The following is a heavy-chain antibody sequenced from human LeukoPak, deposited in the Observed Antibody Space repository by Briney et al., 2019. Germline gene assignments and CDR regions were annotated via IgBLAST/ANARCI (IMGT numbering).Heavy chain of an antibody. CDR3: ASDGGPFDN. Sequence: GGSLRLSCAASGLTFTTYWMSWVRQAPGKGLEWVANINQDGSARYYVDSVKGRFTISRDNAKKSLYLQMNGLRADDTAVYYCASDGGPFDNWGQGTLVTVSS. J-gene: IGHJ4*02. D-gene: IGHD3-3*01. CDR1: GLTFTTYW. V-gene: IGHV3-7*01. CDR2: INQDGSAR.